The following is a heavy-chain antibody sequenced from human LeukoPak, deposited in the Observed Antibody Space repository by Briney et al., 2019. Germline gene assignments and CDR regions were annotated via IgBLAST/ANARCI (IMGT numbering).Heavy chain of an antibody. CDR3: AREFRQSSDYYYYYMDV. CDR1: GGSISSYY. D-gene: IGHD3-10*01. CDR2: IYTSGST. V-gene: IGHV4-4*07. Sequence: SETLSLTCTVSGGSISSYYWSWIGQPAGKGLEWIGRIYTSGSTNYNPSLKSRVTMSVDTSKNQFSLKLSSVTAADTAVYYCAREFRQSSDYYYYYMDVWGKGTTVTVSS. J-gene: IGHJ6*03.